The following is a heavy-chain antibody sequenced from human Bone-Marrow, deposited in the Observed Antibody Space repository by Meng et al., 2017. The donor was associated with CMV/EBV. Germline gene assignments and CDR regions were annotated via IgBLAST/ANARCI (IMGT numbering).Heavy chain of an antibody. V-gene: IGHV3-53*01. Sequence: GGPRRLSCGASGFTVSGYYMSWVRQAPGKGLEFVSVISSGGLTYYADSVKGRFTISRDNSKNTLYLRMNSPRAEDTALYYCARGPSGSFGGVAYWGPGTLVTVSS. D-gene: IGHD1-26*01. J-gene: IGHJ4*02. CDR3: ARGPSGSFGGVAY. CDR1: GFTVSGYY. CDR2: ISSGGLT.